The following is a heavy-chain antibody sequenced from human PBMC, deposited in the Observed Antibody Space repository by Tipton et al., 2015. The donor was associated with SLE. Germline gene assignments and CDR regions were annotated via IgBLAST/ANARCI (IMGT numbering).Heavy chain of an antibody. CDR3: ARPRGMATINWYFDL. D-gene: IGHD5-24*01. CDR1: GGSITSRY. CDR2: IYYSGTT. J-gene: IGHJ2*01. V-gene: IGHV4-59*11. Sequence: LRLSCTVSGGSITSRYWNWVRQPPGKGLEWIGYIYYSGTTSYNSSLKSRVTISVDSAKNQFSLKVSSVTAADTAVYYCARPRGMATINWYFDLWGRGTLVTVSS.